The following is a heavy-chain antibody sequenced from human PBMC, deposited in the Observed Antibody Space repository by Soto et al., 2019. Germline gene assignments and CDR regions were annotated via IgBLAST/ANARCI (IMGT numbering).Heavy chain of an antibody. D-gene: IGHD6-13*01. CDR3: ARHNRYSSTWFEGWFDP. CDR1: GYSFTNYW. Sequence: PGESLKISCQGSGYSFTNYWFGWVHQIPGRGLEWMGIIHPGDSDTRYSPFFQGQVTISADKSISTAYLQWSSLKASDTAMYYCARHNRYSSTWFEGWFDPWGQGTLVTVSS. V-gene: IGHV5-51*07. CDR2: IHPGDSDT. J-gene: IGHJ5*02.